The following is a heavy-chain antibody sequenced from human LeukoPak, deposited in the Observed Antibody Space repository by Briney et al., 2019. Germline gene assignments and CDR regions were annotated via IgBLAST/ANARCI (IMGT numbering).Heavy chain of an antibody. CDR3: ARGKVVVRGVNWESWFDP. J-gene: IGHJ5*02. D-gene: IGHD3-10*01. CDR1: GYTFTSYG. V-gene: IGHV1-18*01. CDR2: ISAYNGNT. Sequence: ASVKVSCKASGYTFTSYGIRWVRQAPGQGPEWMGWISAYNGNTNYAQKLQGRVTMTTDTSTSTAYMELRSLRSDDTAVYYCARGKVVVRGVNWESWFDPWGQGTLVTVSS.